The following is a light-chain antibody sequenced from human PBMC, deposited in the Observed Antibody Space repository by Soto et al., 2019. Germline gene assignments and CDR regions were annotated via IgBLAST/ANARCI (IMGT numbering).Light chain of an antibody. J-gene: IGKJ4*01. CDR3: QQYDILLP. Sequence: DIQMTQSPSSLSASVGDRVTITCQASQDIATNLNWFQQKPGKAPKLLIYDASDLQTGVPSRFSGSGSATHFTFTSRSLLPEDVATDYCQQYDILLPFGGGTRVEI. CDR2: DAS. V-gene: IGKV1-33*01. CDR1: QDIATN.